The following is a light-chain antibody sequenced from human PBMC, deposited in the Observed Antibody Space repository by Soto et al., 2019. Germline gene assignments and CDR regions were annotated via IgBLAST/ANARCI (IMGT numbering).Light chain of an antibody. Sequence: EIVMTQSPATLSVSPGERATLSCRASQSVSSNLAWYQQKHGQAPRLLIYGASTRATGIQARFSGSGSGTEFTLTISSLQSEDFAVYYCKQYTNWPPYTFGQGTKLEIK. CDR2: GAS. CDR1: QSVSSN. J-gene: IGKJ2*01. V-gene: IGKV3-15*01. CDR3: KQYTNWPPYT.